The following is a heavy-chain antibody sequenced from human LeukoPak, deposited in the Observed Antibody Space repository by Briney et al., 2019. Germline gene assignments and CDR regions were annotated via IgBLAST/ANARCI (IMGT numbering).Heavy chain of an antibody. J-gene: IGHJ4*02. CDR1: GFTFNSYS. V-gene: IGHV3-48*04. CDR3: ARDILPDGYYFDY. D-gene: IGHD1-14*01. CDR2: ISFTSSTI. Sequence: GGSLRLSCAGSGFTFNSYSMNWVRRAPGKGLEWVSYISFTSSTIYYADSVKGRFTISRDNAKNLLYLQMNSLRAEDTAVYYCARDILPDGYYFDYWGQGTLVTVSS.